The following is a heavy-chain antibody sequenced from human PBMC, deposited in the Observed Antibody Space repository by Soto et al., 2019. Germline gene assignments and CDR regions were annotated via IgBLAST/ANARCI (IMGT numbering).Heavy chain of an antibody. V-gene: IGHV1-69*12. CDR2: IIPIFGTA. CDR3: AREGMITFGVVIDTGAFDY. D-gene: IGHD3-16*02. CDR1: GGTFSSYA. J-gene: IGHJ4*02. Sequence: QVQLVQSGAEVKKPGSSVKVSCKASGGTFSSYAISWVRQAPGQGLEWMGGIIPIFGTANYAQKFQGRVTITADESTSTAYMELSSLRSEDTAVYYCAREGMITFGVVIDTGAFDYLGQGTLVTVSS.